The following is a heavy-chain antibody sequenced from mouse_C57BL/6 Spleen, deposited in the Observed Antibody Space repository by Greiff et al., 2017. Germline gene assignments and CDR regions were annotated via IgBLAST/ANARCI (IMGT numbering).Heavy chain of an antibody. CDR2: IGPGSGST. D-gene: IGHD2-1*01. J-gene: IGHJ2*01. CDR3: ARSTLYYGNSDYFDY. V-gene: IGHV1-77*01. CDR1: GYTFTDYY. Sequence: QVQLQQSGAELVKPGASVKISCKASGYTFTDYYINWVKQRPGQGLAWIGKIGPGSGSTYYNEKFKGKATLTVDKSSSTAYMQLSSLTSEDSAVYFGARSTLYYGNSDYFDYWGQGTTLTVSS.